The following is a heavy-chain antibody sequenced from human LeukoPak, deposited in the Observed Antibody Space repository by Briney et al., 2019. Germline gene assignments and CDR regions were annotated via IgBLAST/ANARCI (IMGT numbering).Heavy chain of an antibody. V-gene: IGHV3-23*01. CDR2: ISGNDEGT. J-gene: IGHJ4*02. D-gene: IGHD3-16*01. Sequence: GGSLRLSCVASGFTFSTYGMTWVRQAPGKGLEWVSSISGNDEGTYYADSVKGRFTISRDNSKNTLYLQMNSLRAEDTAVYYCAKQQTYGGRYFDYWGQGTLVTVSS. CDR3: AKQQTYGGRYFDY. CDR1: GFTFSTYG.